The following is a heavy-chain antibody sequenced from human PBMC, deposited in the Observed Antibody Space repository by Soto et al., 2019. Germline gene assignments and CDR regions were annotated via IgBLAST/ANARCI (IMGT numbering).Heavy chain of an antibody. Sequence: LSLTCAISGDSVSSNSATWVWIRHSPSRGLEWLGRTYYRSNWYTDYAVSVKGRITISPDTSNNQLSLQLNSVTPDDTAVYYCARLIGNSWLDSWGQGTLVTVSS. CDR1: GDSVSSNSAT. J-gene: IGHJ5*01. D-gene: IGHD2-8*01. CDR3: ARLIGNSWLDS. CDR2: TYYRSNWYT. V-gene: IGHV6-1*01.